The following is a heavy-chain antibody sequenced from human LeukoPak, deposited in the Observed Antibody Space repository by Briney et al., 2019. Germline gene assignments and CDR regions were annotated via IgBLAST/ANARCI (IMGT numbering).Heavy chain of an antibody. D-gene: IGHD5-24*01. J-gene: IGHJ4*02. CDR2: ISSSSSYI. Sequence: GGSLRLSCAASEFTFSSYSMNWVRQAPGKGLEWVSSISSSSSYIYYADSVKGRFTISRDNAKNSLYLQMNSLRAEDTAVYYCSRYRDGYNVYYFDYWGQGTLVTVSS. CDR1: EFTFSSYS. V-gene: IGHV3-21*01. CDR3: SRYRDGYNVYYFDY.